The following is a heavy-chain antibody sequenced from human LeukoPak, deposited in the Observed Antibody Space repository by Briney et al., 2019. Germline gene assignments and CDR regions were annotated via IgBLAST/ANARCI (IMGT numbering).Heavy chain of an antibody. V-gene: IGHV3-30*04. Sequence: GSLRLSCAASGFTFSSYAMHWVRQAPGKGLEWVAVISYDGSNKYYADSVKGRFTISRDNSKNTLYLQMNSLRAEDTAVYYCARDGDILTGYPVYFDYWGQGTLVTVSS. J-gene: IGHJ4*02. CDR3: ARDGDILTGYPVYFDY. CDR2: ISYDGSNK. D-gene: IGHD3-9*01. CDR1: GFTFSSYA.